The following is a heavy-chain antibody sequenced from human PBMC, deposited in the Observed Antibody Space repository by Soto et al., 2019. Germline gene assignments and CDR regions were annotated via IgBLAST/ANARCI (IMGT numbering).Heavy chain of an antibody. D-gene: IGHD6-13*01. Sequence: EVHLEESGGDLVQPGGSLRLSCAASGFTLSAYWMTWVRQAPGKGLEWVANINRDGSKKSYLDSVRGRFTISRDNVGNSLYLQMDSVRADDTALYYCERDVSPGSSSLYLDAFDIWGQGTMVTVSS. J-gene: IGHJ3*02. CDR3: ERDVSPGSSSLYLDAFDI. CDR2: INRDGSKK. CDR1: GFTLSAYW. V-gene: IGHV3-7*05.